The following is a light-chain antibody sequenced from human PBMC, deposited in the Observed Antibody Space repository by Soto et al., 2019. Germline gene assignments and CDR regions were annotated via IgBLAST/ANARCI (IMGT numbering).Light chain of an antibody. J-gene: IGKJ5*01. Sequence: DIQMTQSPSSLSASLGDRVSITCGASQSISSYLNWYQQKPGKAPKLLIYAASSLQSGVPPRFSGSGSGTDFTLTISSLQPEDFATYYCQQSYSTPITFGQGTRLEI. CDR2: AAS. V-gene: IGKV1-39*01. CDR1: QSISSY. CDR3: QQSYSTPIT.